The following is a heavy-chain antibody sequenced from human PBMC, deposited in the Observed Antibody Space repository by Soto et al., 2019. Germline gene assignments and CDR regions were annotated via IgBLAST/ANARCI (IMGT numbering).Heavy chain of an antibody. CDR2: IIDSGGST. CDR3: AKGRSYYYYYGVDV. V-gene: IGHV3-23*01. Sequence: EVQLLESGGGLVQPGGSLRLSCAASGFTFSSCAMGWVRQAPGKGLEWVSDIIDSGGSTYYADSVKGRFTISRDNSKSTLDQQMNSLRAEDTALYYCAKGRSYYYYYGVDVWGQGTTVTVSS. J-gene: IGHJ6*02. CDR1: GFTFSSCA.